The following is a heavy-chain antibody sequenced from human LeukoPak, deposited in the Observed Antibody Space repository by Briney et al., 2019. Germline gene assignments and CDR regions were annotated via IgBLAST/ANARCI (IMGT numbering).Heavy chain of an antibody. V-gene: IGHV3-66*01. CDR2: IYSGGST. Sequence: WGSLRLSCAASGFTFSRKTMNWVRQAPGKGLEWVSLIYSGGSTYYADSVKGRFTISRDNAKNTLYLQMNSLRAEDTAVYYCARDLDGYRSGNGAWGQGTLVTVSS. J-gene: IGHJ5*02. CDR1: GFTFSRKT. D-gene: IGHD5-12*01. CDR3: ARDLDGYRSGNGA.